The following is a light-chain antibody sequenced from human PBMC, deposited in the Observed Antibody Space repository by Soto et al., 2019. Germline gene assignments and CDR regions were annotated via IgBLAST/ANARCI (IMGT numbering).Light chain of an antibody. CDR1: QSISSW. V-gene: IGKV1-5*03. J-gene: IGKJ5*01. CDR3: QQYNNWPPIT. Sequence: DIQMTQSPSTLSASVGDRVIITCRASQSISSWMAWYQQKPGKAPQLLISRTSSLRTGVPSRFSGYGSGTEFTLTISSLQSEDFAVYYCQQYNNWPPITFGQGTRLEIK. CDR2: RTS.